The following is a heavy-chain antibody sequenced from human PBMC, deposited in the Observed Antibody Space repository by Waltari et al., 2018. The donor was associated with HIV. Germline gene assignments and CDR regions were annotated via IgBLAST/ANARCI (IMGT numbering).Heavy chain of an antibody. D-gene: IGHD3-16*01. CDR2: ISGSGGST. J-gene: IGHJ4*02. CDR1: GFTFRSYA. CDR3: AKDLLGENAF. Sequence: EVQLVESGVGLVQPGGSLRLSCAASGFTFRSYAMSWVRQAPGKGLVWVAAISGSGGSTNYADSVNGRFTISRDNSRNTLYLHMNSLRAEDTAVYYCAKDLLGENAFWGQGTLVTVSS. V-gene: IGHV3-23*04.